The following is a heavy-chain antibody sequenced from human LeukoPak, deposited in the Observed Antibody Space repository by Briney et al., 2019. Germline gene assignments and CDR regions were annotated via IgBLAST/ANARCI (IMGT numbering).Heavy chain of an antibody. V-gene: IGHV3-30*18. Sequence: PGGSLRLSCAASGFTFSSYGMHWVRQAPGKGLEWVAVISYDGSNKYYADSVKGRFTISRDNSKNTLYLQMNSLRAEDTAVYYCAKLLWPMDYRDYYMDVWGKGTTVTVSS. CDR3: AKLLWPMDYRDYYMDV. J-gene: IGHJ6*03. CDR1: GFTFSSYG. CDR2: ISYDGSNK. D-gene: IGHD3-10*01.